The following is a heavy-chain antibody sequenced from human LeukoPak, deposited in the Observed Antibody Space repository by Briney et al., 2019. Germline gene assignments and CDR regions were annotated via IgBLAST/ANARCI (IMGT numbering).Heavy chain of an antibody. CDR1: GYTFTDYY. Sequence: ASVKVSCKASGYTFTDYYMHWVRQAPGQGLEWMGWINPNSGGTNYAQKFQGRVTMTRDTSISTAYMELSRLRSDDTAVYYCARTKVGATVSEYFQHWGQGTLVTVSS. J-gene: IGHJ1*01. CDR3: ARTKVGATVSEYFQH. D-gene: IGHD1-26*01. V-gene: IGHV1-2*02. CDR2: INPNSGGT.